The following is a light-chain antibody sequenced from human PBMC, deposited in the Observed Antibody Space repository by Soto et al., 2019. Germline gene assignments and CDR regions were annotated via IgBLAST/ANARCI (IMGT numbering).Light chain of an antibody. V-gene: IGKV1-33*01. CDR1: QDISNY. CDR2: DAS. J-gene: IGKJ1*01. CDR3: QQYNNWWT. Sequence: IQMTQSPSSLXXXXXXXVTXXXQASQDISNYLNWYQQKPGKAPKLLIYDASSLESGVPSRFSGSGSGTEFTLTISSLQPDDFATYYCQQYNNWWTFGQGTKVDI.